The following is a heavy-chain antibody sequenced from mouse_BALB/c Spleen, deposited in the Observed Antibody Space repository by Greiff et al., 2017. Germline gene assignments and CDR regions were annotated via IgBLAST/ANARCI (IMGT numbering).Heavy chain of an antibody. V-gene: IGHV1-69*01. CDR2: IDTSDSYT. CDR1: GYTFTDYW. J-gene: IGHJ2*01. CDR3: ARWPFDY. Sequence: QVQLQQPGAELVMPGASVKMSCKASGYTFTDYWMHWVKQRPGQGLEWIGAIDTSDSYTSYNQKFKGKATLTVYESSSTAYMQLSSLTSEDSAVYYCARWPFDYWGQGTTLTVSS.